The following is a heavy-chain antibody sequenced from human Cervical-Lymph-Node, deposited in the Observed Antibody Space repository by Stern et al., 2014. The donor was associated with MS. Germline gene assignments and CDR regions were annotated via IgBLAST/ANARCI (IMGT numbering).Heavy chain of an antibody. Sequence: VQLVESGPGLVKPSETLSLTCTVSGGSISSSSYYWGWIRQPPGKGLEWIGSIYYSGSTYYNPSLKSRVTISVDTSKNQFPLRLSSVTAADTAVYYCACSGSDFDYWGQGTLVTVSS. D-gene: IGHD2-15*01. CDR2: IYYSGST. CDR1: GGSISSSSYY. V-gene: IGHV4-39*01. J-gene: IGHJ4*02. CDR3: ACSGSDFDY.